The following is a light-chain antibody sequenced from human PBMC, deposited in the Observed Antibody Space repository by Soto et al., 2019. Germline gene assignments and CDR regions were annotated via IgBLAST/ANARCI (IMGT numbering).Light chain of an antibody. V-gene: IGKV3-15*01. CDR3: QEHGSSAWR. CDR1: QSISGN. Sequence: SCRASQSISGNLAWYQQKPGQAPRLLIYGASTRATGIPDRFSGSGSGTEFTLTIICRQSDDFALYYCQEHGSSAWRVAQGTKVDIK. CDR2: GAS. J-gene: IGKJ1*01.